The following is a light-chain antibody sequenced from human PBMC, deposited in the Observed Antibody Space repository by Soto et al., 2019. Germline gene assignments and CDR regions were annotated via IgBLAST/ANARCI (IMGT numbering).Light chain of an antibody. J-gene: IGLJ1*01. Sequence: QSVLTQPPSASGTPGQRVTISCSGSSSNIGSNTVNWYQQLPGTAPKLLIYTNNQRPSGVPDRFSGSKSGTSASLAISGPQSEDEADYYCAAWDDSLNGYVFGNGTKVTVL. CDR1: SSNIGSNT. V-gene: IGLV1-44*01. CDR2: TNN. CDR3: AAWDDSLNGYV.